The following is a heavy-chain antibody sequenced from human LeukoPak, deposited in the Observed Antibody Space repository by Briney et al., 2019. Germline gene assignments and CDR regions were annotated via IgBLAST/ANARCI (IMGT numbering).Heavy chain of an antibody. CDR3: AGDYSGSYRFDY. J-gene: IGHJ4*02. D-gene: IGHD3-10*01. CDR2: IYYSGST. V-gene: IGHV4-39*07. CDR1: GGSISSSNYY. Sequence: SETLSLTCTVSGGSISSSNYYWGWIRQPPGKGLEWIGTIYYSGSTYYNPSLKSRVTISVDTSKNQFSLKLNSVTAADTAVYYCAGDYSGSYRFDYWGQGTLVTISS.